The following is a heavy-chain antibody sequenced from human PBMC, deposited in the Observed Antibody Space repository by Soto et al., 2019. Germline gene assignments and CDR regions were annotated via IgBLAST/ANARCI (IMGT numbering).Heavy chain of an antibody. J-gene: IGHJ4*02. Sequence: TSETLSLTCTVSGGSISNSVDYYWSWIRQSPGRGLEWIGYIYHTGTTYYNPSLRGRAVVSADTSENQFSLKLSSVTAADTAMYYCARVRAYSYGYEDYWGQGTLVTVSS. CDR2: IYHTGTT. V-gene: IGHV4-30-4*01. CDR3: ARVRAYSYGYEDY. CDR1: GGSISNSVDYY. D-gene: IGHD5-18*01.